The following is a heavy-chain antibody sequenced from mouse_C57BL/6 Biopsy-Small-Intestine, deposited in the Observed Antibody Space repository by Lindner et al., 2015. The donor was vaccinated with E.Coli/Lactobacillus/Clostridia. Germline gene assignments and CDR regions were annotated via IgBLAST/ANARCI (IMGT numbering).Heavy chain of an antibody. CDR1: GFSFNTYA. CDR3: VSPYGNYVGWFAY. CDR2: IRSKSNNYAT. Sequence: VQLQESGGGLVQPKGSLKLSCAASGFSFNTYAMNWVRQAPGKGLEWVARIRSKSNNYATYYADSVKDRFTISRDDSESMLYLQMNNLKTEDTAMYHCVSPYGNYVGWFAYWGQGTLVTVSA. D-gene: IGHD2-1*01. V-gene: IGHV10-1*01. J-gene: IGHJ3*01.